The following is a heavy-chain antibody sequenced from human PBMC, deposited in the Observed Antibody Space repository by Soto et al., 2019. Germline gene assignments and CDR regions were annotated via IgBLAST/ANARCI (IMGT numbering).Heavy chain of an antibody. CDR2: MYYSGTT. CDR3: EAAYDY. D-gene: IGHD2-15*01. J-gene: IGHJ4*02. CDR1: GASIKSYY. Sequence: SETLSLTWTVSGASIKSYYWNWMRQPPGKGLEWIGNMYYSGTTNYNPSPQSRVTLSVDTSKNQFSLKLTSETAADTAVYYCEAAYDYWGQGTLVTVSS. V-gene: IGHV4-59*01.